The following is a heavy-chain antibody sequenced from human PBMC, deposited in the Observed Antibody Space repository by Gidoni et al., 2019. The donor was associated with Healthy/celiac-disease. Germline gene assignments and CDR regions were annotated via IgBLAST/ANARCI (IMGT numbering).Heavy chain of an antibody. CDR1: GGSISSSSYY. V-gene: IGHV4-39*07. CDR3: ARDFWAFDI. J-gene: IGHJ3*02. Sequence: QPQPPESGPGLGKPSETPVLTCPVPGGSISSSSYYWGWIRQPPGKGLEWIGSIYYSGSTYYNPSLKSRVTISVDTSKNQFSLKLSSVTAADTAVYYCARDFWAFDIWGQGTMVTVSS. CDR2: IYYSGST.